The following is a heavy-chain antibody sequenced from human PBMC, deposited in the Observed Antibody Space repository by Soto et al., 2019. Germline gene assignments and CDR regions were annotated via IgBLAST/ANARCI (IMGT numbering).Heavy chain of an antibody. Sequence: QVQLVESGGGVVQPGRSLRLSCAASGFTFSSYGMHWVRQAPGKGLEWVAVISYDGSNKYYADSVKGRFIISRDNSKNTLYLQMNSLRAEDTAVYYCAKPGSGWSRFGDGMDVWGQGTTVTVSS. CDR2: ISYDGSNK. D-gene: IGHD6-19*01. J-gene: IGHJ6*02. CDR1: GFTFSSYG. V-gene: IGHV3-30*18. CDR3: AKPGSGWSRFGDGMDV.